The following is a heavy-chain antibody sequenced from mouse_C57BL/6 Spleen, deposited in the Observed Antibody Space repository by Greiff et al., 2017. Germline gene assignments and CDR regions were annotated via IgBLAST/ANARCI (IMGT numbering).Heavy chain of an antibody. CDR1: GFTFSDYG. Sequence: EVKLMESGGGLVKPGGSLKLSCAASGFTFSDYGMHWVRQAPEKGLEWVAYISSGSSTIYYADTVKGRFTISRDNAKNTLFLQMTSLRSEDTAMYYCARGGWDYYFDYWGQGTTLTVSS. CDR3: ARGGWDYYFDY. V-gene: IGHV5-17*01. CDR2: ISSGSSTI. J-gene: IGHJ2*01. D-gene: IGHD4-1*01.